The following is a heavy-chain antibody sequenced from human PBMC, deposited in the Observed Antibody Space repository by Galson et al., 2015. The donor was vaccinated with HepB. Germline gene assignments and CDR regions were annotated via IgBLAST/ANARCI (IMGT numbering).Heavy chain of an antibody. D-gene: IGHD1-26*01. CDR3: ARRHKEGSYPWGYYFDY. J-gene: IGHJ4*02. CDR2: IYYSGST. CDR1: GGSISSGDYY. Sequence: LTCTVSGGSISSGDYYWSWIRQPPGKGLEWIGYIYYSGSTYYNPSLKSRVTISVDTSKNQFSLKLSSVTAADTAVYYCARRHKEGSYPWGYYFDYWGQGTLVTVSS. V-gene: IGHV4-30-4*01.